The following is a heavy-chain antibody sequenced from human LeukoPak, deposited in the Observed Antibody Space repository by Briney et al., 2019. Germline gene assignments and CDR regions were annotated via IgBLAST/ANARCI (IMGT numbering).Heavy chain of an antibody. D-gene: IGHD2-2*02. J-gene: IGHJ4*02. Sequence: ASVKVSCEASGYTFTGYYMHWVRQAPGQGLEWMGWINPNSGGTNYAQKFQGRVTMTRDTSISTAYMELSRLRSDDTAVYYCAREVGEPAAIRYWGQGTLVTVSS. CDR2: INPNSGGT. CDR1: GYTFTGYY. V-gene: IGHV1-2*02. CDR3: AREVGEPAAIRY.